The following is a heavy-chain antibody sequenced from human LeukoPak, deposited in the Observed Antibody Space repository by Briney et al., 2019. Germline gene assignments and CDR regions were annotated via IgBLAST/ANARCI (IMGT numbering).Heavy chain of an antibody. CDR2: INHSGST. CDR3: ARDSHRDGYNSVV. CDR1: GGSFSGYY. D-gene: IGHD5-24*01. V-gene: IGHV4-34*01. J-gene: IGHJ4*02. Sequence: SETLSLTCAVYGGSFSGYYWSWIRQPPGKGLEWIGEINHSGSTNYNPSLKSRVTISVDTSKNQFSLKLSSVTAADTAVYYCARDSHRDGYNSVVWGQGTLVTVSS.